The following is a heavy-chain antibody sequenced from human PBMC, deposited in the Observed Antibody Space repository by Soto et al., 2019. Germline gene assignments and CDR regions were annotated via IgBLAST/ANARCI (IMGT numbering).Heavy chain of an antibody. CDR2: IYSGGST. V-gene: IGHV3-53*04. CDR3: ARGRIVATIPEAEYYFDY. Sequence: EVQLVESGGGLVQPGGSLRLSCAASGFTVSSNYMSWVRQAPGKGLEWVSVIYSGGSTYYADSVKGRFTISRHNSKNTLYLQMNSLRAEDTAVYYCARGRIVATIPEAEYYFDYWGQGTLVTVSS. J-gene: IGHJ4*02. D-gene: IGHD5-12*01. CDR1: GFTVSSNY.